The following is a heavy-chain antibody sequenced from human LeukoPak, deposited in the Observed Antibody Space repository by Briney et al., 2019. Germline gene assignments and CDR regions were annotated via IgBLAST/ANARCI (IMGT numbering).Heavy chain of an antibody. J-gene: IGHJ6*03. CDR2: IIPISGTA. CDR1: GGTFSSHA. V-gene: IGHV1-69*05. D-gene: IGHD2-2*01. CDR3: ARGLQYQLLKALGYYYMDV. Sequence: SAKVSCKASGGTFSSHAIAWVRQAPGQGPEWMGGIIPISGTANYAQKFQGRVTITTDESTSTAYMELSSLTSDDTAVYYCARGLQYQLLKALGYYYMDVWGEGTTVTVSS.